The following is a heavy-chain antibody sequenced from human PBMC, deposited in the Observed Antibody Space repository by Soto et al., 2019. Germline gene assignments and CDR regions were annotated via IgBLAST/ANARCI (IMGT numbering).Heavy chain of an antibody. V-gene: IGHV3-23*01. CDR1: GFTFSSYA. Sequence: GGSLRLSCAASGFTFSSYAMSWVRQAPGKGLEWVSAISGSGGSTYYADSVKGRFTISRDNSKNTLYLQMNSLRAEDTAVYYCAKDLRYFDLARPIYAYWGQGTLVTVSS. CDR3: AKDLRYFDLARPIYAY. J-gene: IGHJ4*02. CDR2: ISGSGGST. D-gene: IGHD3-9*01.